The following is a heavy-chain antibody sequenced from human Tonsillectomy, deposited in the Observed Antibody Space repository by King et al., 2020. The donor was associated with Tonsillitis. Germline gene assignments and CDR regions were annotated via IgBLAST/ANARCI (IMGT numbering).Heavy chain of an antibody. CDR3: TPDGPHSWGRYYDSSGYYYFDY. CDR1: GFTFSNAW. V-gene: IGHV3-15*01. CDR2: IKSKTDGGTI. J-gene: IGHJ4*02. Sequence: VQLVESGGGLVKPGGSLRLSCAASGFTFSNAWMSWVRQAPGKGLEWVGRIKSKTDGGTIDYAAPVKGRFTISRDDSKNTLYLQMNSLKTEDTAVYYCTPDGPHSWGRYYDSSGYYYFDYWGQGTLVTVSS. D-gene: IGHD3-22*01.